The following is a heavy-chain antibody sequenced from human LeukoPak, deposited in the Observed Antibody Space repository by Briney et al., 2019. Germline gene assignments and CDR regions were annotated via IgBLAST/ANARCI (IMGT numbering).Heavy chain of an antibody. CDR1: GGSISSYY. D-gene: IGHD4-17*01. CDR3: ARVHGDYNWFDP. CDR2: IYYSGST. J-gene: IGHJ5*02. Sequence: SETLSLTCTVSGGSISSYYWSWIRQPPGKGLEWIGYIYYSGSTNYNPSLKSRVTISVDTSKNRFSLKLSSVTAADTAVYYCARVHGDYNWFDPWGQGTLVTVSS. V-gene: IGHV4-59*01.